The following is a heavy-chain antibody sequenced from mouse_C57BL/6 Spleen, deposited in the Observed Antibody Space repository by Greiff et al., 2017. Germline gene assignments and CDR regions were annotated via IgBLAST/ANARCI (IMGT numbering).Heavy chain of an antibody. CDR2: IRSNSSNDET. Sequence: DVHLVESGGGLVQPKGSLKLSCAASGFTFNTYAMHWVRQAPGKGLEWVARIRSNSSNDETYYADSVKDRFTISRDDSQTMLYLQMNNLKTEDTAMYYCVRETFPWFAYWGQGTLVTVSA. CDR3: VRETFPWFAY. CDR1: GFTFNTYA. V-gene: IGHV10-3*01. J-gene: IGHJ3*01.